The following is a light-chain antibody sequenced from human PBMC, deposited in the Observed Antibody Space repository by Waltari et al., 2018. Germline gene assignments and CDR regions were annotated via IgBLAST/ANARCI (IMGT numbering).Light chain of an antibody. J-gene: IGKJ5*01. CDR3: QQSYSTPIT. V-gene: IGKV1-39*01. Sequence: DIQMTQSPSSLSASVGDRVTITCRASQSISSYLNWYQHKPGKAPKLRIYAASRLQSGVPSRFSGSGSGTDFTLTISSLQPEDFATYYCQQSYSTPITFGQGTRLEIK. CDR1: QSISSY. CDR2: AAS.